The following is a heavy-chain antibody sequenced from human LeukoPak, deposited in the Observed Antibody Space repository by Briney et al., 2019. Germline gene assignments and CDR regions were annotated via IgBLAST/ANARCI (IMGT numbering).Heavy chain of an antibody. CDR2: IYYSGST. J-gene: IGHJ6*02. Sequence: PSETLSLTCTVSGGPISSGSYYWSWIRQPPGKGLEWIGYIYYSGSTNYNPSLKSRVTISVDTSKNQFSLKLSSVTAADTAVYYCARVYCSGGSCYSRGFLDYYGMDVWGQGTTVTVSS. D-gene: IGHD2-15*01. CDR3: ARVYCSGGSCYSRGFLDYYGMDV. CDR1: GGPISSGSYY. V-gene: IGHV4-61*01.